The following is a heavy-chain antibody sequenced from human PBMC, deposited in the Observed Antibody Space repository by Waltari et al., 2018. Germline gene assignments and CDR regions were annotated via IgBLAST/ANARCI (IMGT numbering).Heavy chain of an antibody. CDR2: IYQSVSS. CDR1: GYSISSGYY. J-gene: IGHJ5*02. Sequence: QVQLQESGPGLVKPSETLSLTCAVSGYSISSGYYWGWIRQPPGKGLEWIGSIYQSVSSDYNPSLKSRVTISVDTSKNQFSLKLSSVTAADTAVYYCASYGYSSSWYNWFDPWGQGTLVTVSS. CDR3: ASYGYSSSWYNWFDP. V-gene: IGHV4-38-2*01. D-gene: IGHD6-13*01.